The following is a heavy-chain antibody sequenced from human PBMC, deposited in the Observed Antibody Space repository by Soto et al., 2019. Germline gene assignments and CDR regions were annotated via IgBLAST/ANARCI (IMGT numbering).Heavy chain of an antibody. CDR1: GYSFTSYW. V-gene: IGHV5-10-1*01. Sequence: PGESLKISCKGSGYSFTSYWISCCRQRRVKVLEWMGRIDPSDSYTNYSPSFQGHVTISADKSISTAYLQWSSLKASDTAMYYCARRLGITIFGVVDAFDIWGQGTMVTVSS. CDR2: IDPSDSYT. D-gene: IGHD3-3*01. CDR3: ARRLGITIFGVVDAFDI. J-gene: IGHJ3*02.